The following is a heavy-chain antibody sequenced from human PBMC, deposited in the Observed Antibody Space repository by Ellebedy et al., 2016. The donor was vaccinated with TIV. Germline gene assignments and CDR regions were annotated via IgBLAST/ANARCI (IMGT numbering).Heavy chain of an antibody. Sequence: GESLKISCAASGFTFSNYSMNWVRQPPGKGLEWVSSISRSSTYIYYADSVKGRFTISRDNAKNSLYLQMNSLRAEDTAVYYCARDGIVGGPTEYYFDSWGQGTLVTVSS. CDR2: ISRSSTYI. D-gene: IGHD1-26*01. V-gene: IGHV3-21*01. CDR1: GFTFSNYS. CDR3: ARDGIVGGPTEYYFDS. J-gene: IGHJ4*02.